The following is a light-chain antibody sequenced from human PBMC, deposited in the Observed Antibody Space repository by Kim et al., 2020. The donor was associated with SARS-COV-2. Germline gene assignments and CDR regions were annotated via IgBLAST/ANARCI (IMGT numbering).Light chain of an antibody. J-gene: IGLJ3*02. CDR1: TGAVTPTHY. CDR2: DTG. CDR3: LLSFSGSRV. V-gene: IGLV7-46*01. Sequence: QAVVTQEPSLTVSPGETVTLTCGASTGAVTPTHYPYWFQQKPGEVPRTLIFDTGSRHSWTPARFSGSLSGDKAALTLAGALPEDEADYYCLLSFSGSRVFGGGTQLTVL.